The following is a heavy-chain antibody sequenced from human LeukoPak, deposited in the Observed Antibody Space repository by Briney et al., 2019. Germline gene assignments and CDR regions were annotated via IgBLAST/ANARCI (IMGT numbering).Heavy chain of an antibody. D-gene: IGHD2-15*01. J-gene: IGHJ5*02. CDR3: ARGFRYCSGGSCYPGVNWFDP. CDR1: GDSISSTTYN. V-gene: IGHV4-39*01. CDR2: IYYTGST. Sequence: SETLSLTCTVSGDSISSTTYNWGWIRQPPGKGLEWIGGIYYTGSTYYNPSLKSRVTMSVDTSKNQFSLKLNSVTAADTAVYYCARGFRYCSGGSCYPGVNWFDPWGQGTLVTVSS.